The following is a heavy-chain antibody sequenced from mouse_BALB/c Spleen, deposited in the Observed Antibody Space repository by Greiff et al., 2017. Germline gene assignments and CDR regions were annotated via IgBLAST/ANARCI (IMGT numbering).Heavy chain of an antibody. V-gene: IGHV2-2*02. CDR1: GFSLTSYG. J-gene: IGHJ1*01. Sequence: QVQLKESGPGLVQPSQSLSITCTVSGFSLTSYGVHWVRQSPGKGLEWLGVIWSGGSTDYNAAFISRLSISKDNSKSQVFFKMNSLQANDTAIYYCARNSIYYYGSSYVWGAGTTVTVSS. CDR2: IWSGGST. D-gene: IGHD1-1*01. CDR3: ARNSIYYYGSSYV.